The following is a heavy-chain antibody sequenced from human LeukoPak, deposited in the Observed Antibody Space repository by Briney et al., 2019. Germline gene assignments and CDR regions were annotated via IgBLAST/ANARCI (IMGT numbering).Heavy chain of an antibody. V-gene: IGHV3-23*01. J-gene: IGHJ4*02. Sequence: PGRSLRLSCAASGFTFSSYAMSWVRQAPGKGLEWVSAISGSGGSTYYADSVKGRFTISRDNSKNTLYLQMNSLRAEDTAVYYCAKDRTVTTVYFDYWGQGTLVTVSS. CDR2: ISGSGGST. D-gene: IGHD4-17*01. CDR1: GFTFSSYA. CDR3: AKDRTVTTVYFDY.